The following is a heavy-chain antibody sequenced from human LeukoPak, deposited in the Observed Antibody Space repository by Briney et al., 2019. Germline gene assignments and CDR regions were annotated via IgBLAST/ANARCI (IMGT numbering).Heavy chain of an antibody. CDR3: ARRGKVEGYYFDY. D-gene: IGHD1-1*01. V-gene: IGHV4-59*12. CDR2: IYYSGST. Sequence: SETLSLTCTVSGGSISSYYWSWIRQPPGKGLEWIGYIYYSGSTNYNPPLKSRVTISVDTSKNQFSLKLSSVTAADTAVYYCARRGKVEGYYFDYWGQGTLVTVSS. CDR1: GGSISSYY. J-gene: IGHJ4*02.